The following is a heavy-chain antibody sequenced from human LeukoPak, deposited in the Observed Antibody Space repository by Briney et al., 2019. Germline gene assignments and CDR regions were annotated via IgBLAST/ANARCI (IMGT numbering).Heavy chain of an antibody. CDR2: TYYRSNWNS. CDR1: GDSVSSTSAS. D-gene: IGHD1-26*01. CDR3: ARDPDSSYEWGPFDP. Sequence: SQTLSLTCAISGDSVSSTSASWNWIRQSPSRGLEWLGRTYYRSNWNSDYAVSVKSRITINPDTSKNQFSLHLNSVTPEDTAVYYCARDPDSSYEWGPFDPWSQGTLVTVSS. J-gene: IGHJ5*02. V-gene: IGHV6-1*01.